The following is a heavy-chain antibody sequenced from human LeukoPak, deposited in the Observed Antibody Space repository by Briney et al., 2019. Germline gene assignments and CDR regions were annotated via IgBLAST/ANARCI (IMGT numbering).Heavy chain of an antibody. CDR2: NYHSGST. Sequence: SETPSLTCTVSGGSISSGGYYWSWIRRPPGKGLEWIGYNYHSGSTSYNPSLKSRVTISVDTSKNQFSLKLSSVTAADTAVYYCAMGVVVAATSTDSDYWGQGTLVTVSS. V-gene: IGHV4-30-2*05. D-gene: IGHD2-15*01. J-gene: IGHJ4*02. CDR3: AMGVVVAATSTDSDY. CDR1: GGSISSGGYY.